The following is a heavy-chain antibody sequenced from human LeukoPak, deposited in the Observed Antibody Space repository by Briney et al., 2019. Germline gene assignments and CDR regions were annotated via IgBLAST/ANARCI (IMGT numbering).Heavy chain of an antibody. CDR3: AKDRGDILTGYYTNWFDP. J-gene: IGHJ5*02. D-gene: IGHD3-9*01. CDR2: IIPIFGTA. CDR1: GGTFSSYA. Sequence: ASVKVSCKASGGTFSSYAISWVRQAPGQGLEWMGGIIPIFGTANYAQKFQGRVTITADESTSTAYMELSSLRSEDTAVYYCAKDRGDILTGYYTNWFDPWGQGTLVTVSS. V-gene: IGHV1-69*13.